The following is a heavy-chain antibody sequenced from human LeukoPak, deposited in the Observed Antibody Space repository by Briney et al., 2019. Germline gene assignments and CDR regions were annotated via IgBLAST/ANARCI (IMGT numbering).Heavy chain of an antibody. J-gene: IGHJ4*02. CDR1: GLTFSSFW. CDR3: ARGYYRASRIDY. D-gene: IGHD2-8*01. V-gene: IGHV3-74*01. Sequence: PGGSLRLSCAASGLTFSSFWMHWVRRAPGKGLEWVARINSDGSTTTYADLVKGRLTISRDNAKNTLYLQMNSLRAEDTAVYYCARGYYRASRIDYGGQGALVTISS. CDR2: INSDGSTT.